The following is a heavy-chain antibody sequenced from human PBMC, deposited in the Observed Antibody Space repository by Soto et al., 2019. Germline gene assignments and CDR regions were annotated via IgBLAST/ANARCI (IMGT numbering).Heavy chain of an antibody. CDR2: IRSKAYGGTK. J-gene: IGHJ4*02. CDR3: TRGRGSDCSGGSCYSYYYFDY. V-gene: IGHV3-49*03. D-gene: IGHD2-15*01. Sequence: GGSLRLSCTASGFTFGDYAMSWFRQAPGKGLEWVGFIRSKAYGGTKEYAGSVKGKFTISRDDSKGIAYLQMNSLKTEDTAVYYCTRGRGSDCSGGSCYSYYYFDYWGQGTLVTVSS. CDR1: GFTFGDYA.